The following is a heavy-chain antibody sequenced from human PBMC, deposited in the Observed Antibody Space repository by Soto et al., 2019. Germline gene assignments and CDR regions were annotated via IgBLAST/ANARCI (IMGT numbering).Heavy chain of an antibody. CDR3: ARSHYYGSGSYPLNWFDP. D-gene: IGHD3-10*01. V-gene: IGHV4-31*03. J-gene: IGHJ5*02. CDR1: GGSISSGGYY. CDR2: IYYSGST. Sequence: QVQLQESGPGLVKPSQTLSLTCTVSGGSISSGGYYWSWFRQHPGKGLEWIGYIYYSGSTYYNPSLKSRVTISVDTSKNQFTQKLSSVTAADTAVYYCARSHYYGSGSYPLNWFDPWGQGTLVTVSS.